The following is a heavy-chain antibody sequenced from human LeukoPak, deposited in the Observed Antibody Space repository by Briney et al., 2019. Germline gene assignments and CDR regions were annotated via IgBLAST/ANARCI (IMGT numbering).Heavy chain of an antibody. J-gene: IGHJ4*02. CDR1: GYTLTELS. V-gene: IGHV1-24*01. Sequence: ASVKVSCKVSGYTLTELSMHWVRHAPGKGLEWMGGFDPEDGETIYAQKFQGRVTMTEDTSTDTAYMELSSLRSEDTAVYYCATSLRSEVDYFDYWGQGTLVTVSS. CDR2: FDPEDGET. CDR3: ATSLRSEVDYFDY. D-gene: IGHD2-15*01.